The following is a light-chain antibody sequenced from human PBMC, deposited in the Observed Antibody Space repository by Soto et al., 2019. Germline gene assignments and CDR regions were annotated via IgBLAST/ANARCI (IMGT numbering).Light chain of an antibody. CDR1: QSVSSS. CDR3: QQYKNWPPIT. V-gene: IGKV3-15*01. Sequence: EIMMTQSPPTLSVSPGETATLSCRASQSVSSSLAWYQQKPGQAPRLLIYGASTRATGTPVRLSGSGSGTEFTLTISSLQSEDFAVYYCQQYKNWPPITFGQGTRLEIK. CDR2: GAS. J-gene: IGKJ5*01.